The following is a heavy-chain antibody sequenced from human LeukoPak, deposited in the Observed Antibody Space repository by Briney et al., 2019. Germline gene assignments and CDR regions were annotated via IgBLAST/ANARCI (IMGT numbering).Heavy chain of an antibody. V-gene: IGHV4-59*13. D-gene: IGHD1-26*01. CDR3: VTGRYSYGWYDH. CDR1: GGSISSFY. Sequence: PSETLSLTCTVSGGSISSFYWSWIRQPPGKGLEWIGYMYYGGSPNYNPPLKSRVITSLDTSKNQFSLKLNSVTTADTAVYYCVTGRYSYGWYDHWGQGILVTVSS. CDR2: MYYGGSP. J-gene: IGHJ5*02.